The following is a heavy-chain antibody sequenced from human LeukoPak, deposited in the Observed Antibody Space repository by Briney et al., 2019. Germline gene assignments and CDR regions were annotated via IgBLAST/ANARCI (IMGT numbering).Heavy chain of an antibody. D-gene: IGHD6-13*01. CDR1: GASIVSSNW. CDR3: VDRAAGGYHFDY. J-gene: IGHJ4*02. CDR2: IYHTGST. Sequence: SETLSLTCGVSGASIVSSNWWNWVRQPPGKDLEWIGEIYHTGSTHYSPSLKGRVTISVDKSKNQFSLKVASVTAADTAVYYCVDRAAGGYHFDYWGQGTLVIVSS. V-gene: IGHV4-4*02.